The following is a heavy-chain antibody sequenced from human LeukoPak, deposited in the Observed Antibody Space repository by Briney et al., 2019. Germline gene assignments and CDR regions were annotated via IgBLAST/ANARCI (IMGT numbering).Heavy chain of an antibody. CDR3: AGGSSYYFFDY. D-gene: IGHD6-13*01. CDR2: INPSSGGT. V-gene: IGHV1-2*02. CDR1: GNTFPGNY. Sequence: GASVKVSCKASGNTFPGNYLHWVRQAPGQGPEWMGWINPSSGGTNPAQKSQGRVAMTRDTSISTVYIQLKRLTSDDTAVYYCAGGSSYYFFDYWGQGVLVTVSS. J-gene: IGHJ4*02.